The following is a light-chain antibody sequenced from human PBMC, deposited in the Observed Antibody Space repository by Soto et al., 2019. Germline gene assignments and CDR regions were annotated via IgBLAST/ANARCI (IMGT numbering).Light chain of an antibody. CDR3: CSYADTNTLI. J-gene: IGLJ2*01. Sequence: QSALTQPRSVSGSPGQSVTISCTGTSNDVGGHSHVSWYQQHPGKAPKVVIYDVTKRPSGVPDRFSGSKSGNTASLTISGLQAEDEAEYHCCSYADTNTLIFGGGTKLTVL. CDR1: SNDVGGHSH. V-gene: IGLV2-11*01. CDR2: DVT.